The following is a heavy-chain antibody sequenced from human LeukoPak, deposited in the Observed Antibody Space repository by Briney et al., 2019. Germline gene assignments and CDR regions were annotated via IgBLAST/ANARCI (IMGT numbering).Heavy chain of an antibody. CDR1: GFTFSSYA. V-gene: IGHV3-30*04. Sequence: GRSLRLSCAASGFTFSSYAMRWVRQALGKGLEWVAVISYDGSNKYYADSVKGRFTISRDNSKNTLYLQMNSLRAEDTAVYYCAKSYDSSGCVDYWGQGTLVTVSS. D-gene: IGHD3-22*01. CDR3: AKSYDSSGCVDY. J-gene: IGHJ4*02. CDR2: ISYDGSNK.